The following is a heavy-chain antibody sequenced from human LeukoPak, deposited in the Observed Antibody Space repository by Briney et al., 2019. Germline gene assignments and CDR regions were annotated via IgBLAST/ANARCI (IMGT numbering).Heavy chain of an antibody. J-gene: IGHJ4*02. V-gene: IGHV3-48*03. D-gene: IGHD3-22*01. CDR1: GFTFSSYE. Sequence: PGGSLRLSCAASGFTFSSYEMNWVRQAPGKGLEWVSYISTSGSPIYYGSSVKGRFTISRDNAKNSLYLQMNSLRAEDTALYYCARRGFYDTSGYLLDHWGQGTLVTVSS. CDR3: ARRGFYDTSGYLLDH. CDR2: ISTSGSPI.